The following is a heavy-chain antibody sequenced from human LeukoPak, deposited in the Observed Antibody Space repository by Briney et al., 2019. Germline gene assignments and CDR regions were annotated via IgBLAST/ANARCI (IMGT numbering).Heavy chain of an antibody. CDR1: NGSISRQY. CDR2: IYYSGST. Sequence: YPSETLSLTCTVSNGSISRQYWSWIRRPPGKGLEWIGFIYYSGSTNYNPSLRSRVTISVDTSKNQFSLKLSSVTAADTAVYYCASSITGTYDYWGQGTLVTVSS. CDR3: ASSITGTYDY. D-gene: IGHD1-20*01. J-gene: IGHJ4*02. V-gene: IGHV4-59*11.